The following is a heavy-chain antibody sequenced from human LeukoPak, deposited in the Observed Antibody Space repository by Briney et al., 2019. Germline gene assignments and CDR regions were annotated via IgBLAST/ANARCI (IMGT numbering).Heavy chain of an antibody. J-gene: IGHJ4*02. CDR3: ARYHCGSTYCPGVDF. CDR2: IWNSGNS. CDR1: AGSINSGGYF. V-gene: IGHV4-31*03. D-gene: IGHD2-2*01. Sequence: SETLSLTCTVSAGSINSGGYFWTWVRQHPGEGLEWIGYIWNSGNSYYNPSLSSRVIISADSSKSTFSLKLSSVTAADTAVYYCARYHCGSTYCPGVDFYGQGALVTVSS.